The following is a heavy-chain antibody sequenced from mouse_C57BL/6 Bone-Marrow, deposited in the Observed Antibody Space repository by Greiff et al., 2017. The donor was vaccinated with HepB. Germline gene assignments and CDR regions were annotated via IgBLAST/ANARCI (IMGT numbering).Heavy chain of an antibody. CDR1: GFTFSDYG. CDR3: ARQNPPYYYGSSYDYAMDY. D-gene: IGHD1-1*01. J-gene: IGHJ4*01. Sequence: DVQLVESGGGLVQPGGSLKLSCAASGFTFSDYGMAWVRQAPRKGPEWVAFISNLAYSIYYADTVTGRFTISRGNAKNTLYLDMSSLRSEDTAMYYCARQNPPYYYGSSYDYAMDYWGQGTSVTVSS. V-gene: IGHV5-15*01. CDR2: ISNLAYSI.